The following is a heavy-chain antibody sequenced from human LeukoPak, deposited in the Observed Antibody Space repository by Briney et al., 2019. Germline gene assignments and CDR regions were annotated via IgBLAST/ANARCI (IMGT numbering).Heavy chain of an antibody. V-gene: IGHV4-59*08. CDR2: IYYSGST. CDR3: ARLHEIGLFFHY. Sequence: PSETLSLTCTVSGASISSYYWSWIRQSPGKGLEWIGYIYYSGSTNYSPSLMSRVTMSVDTSKNQFSLRLSSVTAADTAVYYCARLHEIGLFFHYWGRGTPVTVSS. CDR1: GASISSYY. J-gene: IGHJ4*02. D-gene: IGHD2-21*01.